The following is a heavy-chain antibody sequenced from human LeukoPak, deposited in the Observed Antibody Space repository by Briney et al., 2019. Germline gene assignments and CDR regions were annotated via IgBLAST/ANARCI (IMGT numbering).Heavy chain of an antibody. J-gene: IGHJ5*02. D-gene: IGHD6-19*01. CDR3: ANSPHPGSSGWFRQPWDLNDQDNWFDP. CDR1: GYTFTSYD. CDR2: MNPNSGNT. V-gene: IGHV1-8*01. Sequence: AASVKVSCKASGYTFTSYDINWVRQATGQGLEWMGWMNPNSGNTGYAQKFQGRVTMTRNTSISTAYMELSSLRSEDTAVYYCANSPHPGSSGWFRQPWDLNDQDNWFDPWGQGTLVTVSS.